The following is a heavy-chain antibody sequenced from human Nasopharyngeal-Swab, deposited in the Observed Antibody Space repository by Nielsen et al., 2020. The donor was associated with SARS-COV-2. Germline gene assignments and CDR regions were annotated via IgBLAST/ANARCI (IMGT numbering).Heavy chain of an antibody. CDR3: ARDNGYCSGDACYLGGWLDP. J-gene: IGHJ5*02. CDR2: MSNDGNYK. V-gene: IGHV3-30*03. D-gene: IGHD2-15*01. CDR1: GFTFSSYG. Sequence: GESLKISCAGSGFTFSSYGMNWVRQAPGKGLEWVAVMSNDGNYKFYADSVKGRFTISRDNSKNTLYLQMNSLRAEDTAVYYCARDNGYCSGDACYLGGWLDPWGQGILVTVSS.